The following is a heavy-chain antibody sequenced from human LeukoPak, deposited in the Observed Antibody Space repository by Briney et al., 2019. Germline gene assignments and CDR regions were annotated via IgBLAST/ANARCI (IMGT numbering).Heavy chain of an antibody. CDR3: AREVTSDYDFWSGYWNWFDP. Sequence: SETLSLTCTVSGDSVSSGSYYWSWIRQPPGKGLEWIGYIYYSGSTNYNPSLKSRVTISVDTSKNQFSLKLSSVAAADTAVYYCAREVTSDYDFWSGYWNWFDPWGQGTLVTVSS. V-gene: IGHV4-61*01. CDR1: GDSVSSGSYY. CDR2: IYYSGST. J-gene: IGHJ5*02. D-gene: IGHD3-3*01.